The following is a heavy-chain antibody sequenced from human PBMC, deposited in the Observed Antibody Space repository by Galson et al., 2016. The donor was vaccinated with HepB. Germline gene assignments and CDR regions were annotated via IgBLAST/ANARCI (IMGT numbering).Heavy chain of an antibody. CDR2: IIPIFGTA. D-gene: IGHD2-15*01. Sequence: SVKVSCKASGGTFSSYAISWVRQAPGQGLEWMGGIIPIFGTANYAQKFQGRVTITADEYTSTTYMELSSLRSEDTAVYYCARDGVADYYGMDVWGQGTTVTVSS. J-gene: IGHJ6*02. V-gene: IGHV1-69*13. CDR1: GGTFSSYA. CDR3: ARDGVADYYGMDV.